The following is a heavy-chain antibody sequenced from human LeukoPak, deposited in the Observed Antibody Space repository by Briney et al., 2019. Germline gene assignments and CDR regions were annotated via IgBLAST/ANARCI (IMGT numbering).Heavy chain of an antibody. CDR2: ITWNSDST. Sequence: GGSLRLSCAASGFNFDYYAMHWVRQVPGKGLEWVAGITWNSDSTGYGDSVKGRFIISRDNAQNSLYLEMNSLRAEDTAFYYCAKGLYYDILTGNWFDPWGQGTLVTVSS. D-gene: IGHD3-9*01. CDR3: AKGLYYDILTGNWFDP. V-gene: IGHV3-9*01. J-gene: IGHJ5*02. CDR1: GFNFDYYA.